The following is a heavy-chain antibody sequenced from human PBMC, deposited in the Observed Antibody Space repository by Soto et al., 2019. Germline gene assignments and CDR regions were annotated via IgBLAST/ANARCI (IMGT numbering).Heavy chain of an antibody. CDR2: ISSSSSYI. V-gene: IGHV3-21*01. CDR3: ARAVTIFGVVIVYYFDY. Sequence: EVQLVESGGGLVKPGGSLRLSCAASGFTFSSYSMNWVRQAPGKGLEWVPSISSSSSYIYYADSVKGRFTISRDNAKNSLYLQMNSLRAEDTAVYYCARAVTIFGVVIVYYFDYWGQGTLVTVSS. J-gene: IGHJ4*02. D-gene: IGHD3-3*01. CDR1: GFTFSSYS.